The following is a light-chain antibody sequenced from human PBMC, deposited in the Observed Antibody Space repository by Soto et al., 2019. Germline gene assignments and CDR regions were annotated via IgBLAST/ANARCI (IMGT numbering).Light chain of an antibody. CDR2: AAS. J-gene: IGKJ1*01. Sequence: DVQMTQSPSGLSASVGDRVTSTCRASQSISSYLNWYQQKTGKAPKXXIYAASSLQSGVPSRFSGSVYGTDFNLTISSLQTEDFATYYCLQHNSYPRTFGQGTKVDIK. CDR1: QSISSY. V-gene: IGKV1-17*01. CDR3: LQHNSYPRT.